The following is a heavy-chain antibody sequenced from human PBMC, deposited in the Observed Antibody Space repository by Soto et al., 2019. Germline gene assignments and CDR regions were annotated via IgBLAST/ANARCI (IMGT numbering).Heavy chain of an antibody. Sequence: EVQLVESGGGLVQPGGSLRLSCAASGFTVNSNYMSWVRQAPGKGLEWVSGIYSDGSTYYADSVKGRFIISRDHSNNTLYFQMNSLRAEDTAVYYCATLTMYDILTGFYPCWGQGTLVTVSS. V-gene: IGHV3-66*01. CDR2: IYSDGST. D-gene: IGHD3-9*01. CDR1: GFTVNSNY. J-gene: IGHJ4*02. CDR3: ATLTMYDILTGFYPC.